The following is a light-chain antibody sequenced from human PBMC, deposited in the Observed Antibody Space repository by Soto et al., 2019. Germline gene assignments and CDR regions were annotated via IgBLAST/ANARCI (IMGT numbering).Light chain of an antibody. CDR1: QSISNW. CDR3: QQYSDNWT. CDR2: KAS. V-gene: IGKV1-5*03. J-gene: IGKJ1*01. Sequence: DIQMPQSPSTRAASVLDRVSVTCRASQSISNWLAWYQQKPGTAPNLLIYKASTLQSGVPSRFSCSGSGTEFTLTISSLQPDDSATYYCQQYSDNWTFGQGTKVDIK.